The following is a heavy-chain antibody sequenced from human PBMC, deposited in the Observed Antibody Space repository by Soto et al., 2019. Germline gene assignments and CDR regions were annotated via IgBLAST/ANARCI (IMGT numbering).Heavy chain of an antibody. J-gene: IGHJ3*02. Sequence: GGSLRLSCETSAFTFRSYGMHWVRQAPGRGLEWVTVISNDGNRKYYGESVKGRFSVSRDNDKDTLYLQMNGLRPEDTGVYYCAKDRRQLSALDMWGQGTTVTVSS. CDR1: AFTFRSYG. V-gene: IGHV3-30*18. CDR2: ISNDGNRK. CDR3: AKDRRQLSALDM. D-gene: IGHD6-6*01.